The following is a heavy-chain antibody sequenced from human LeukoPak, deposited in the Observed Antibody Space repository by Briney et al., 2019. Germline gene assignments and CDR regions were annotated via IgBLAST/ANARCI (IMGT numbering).Heavy chain of an antibody. V-gene: IGHV4-34*01. CDR2: INHSGST. CDR1: RGSFSGYY. CDR3: ARPKRGTYFDY. Sequence: SETLSLTCAVYRGSFSGYYWSWIRQPPGQGLEWIGEINHSGSTNYNPSLKSRVTISVDTSKNQFSLKLSSVTAADTAVYYCARPKRGTYFDYWGQGTLVTVSS. J-gene: IGHJ4*02. D-gene: IGHD1-1*01.